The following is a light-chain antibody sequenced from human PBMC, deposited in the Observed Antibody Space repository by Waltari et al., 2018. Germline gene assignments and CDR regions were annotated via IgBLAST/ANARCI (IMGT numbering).Light chain of an antibody. J-gene: IGKJ4*01. CDR3: QQYYSSPT. V-gene: IGKV4-1*01. CDR2: WAS. CDR1: QTIFSTSDNKYY. Sequence: DIVMTQSLASLSVSLGERATITCWSRQTIFSTSDNKYYLAWYQQKPGQPPKLLIYWASIRESGVPDRFSGSGSGTDFTLTISAVQAEDAAVYYCQQYYSSPTFGGGTKVEIK.